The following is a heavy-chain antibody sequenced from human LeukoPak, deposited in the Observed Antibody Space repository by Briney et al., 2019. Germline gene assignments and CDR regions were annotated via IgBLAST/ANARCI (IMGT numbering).Heavy chain of an antibody. Sequence: GGSLRLSCAASGFNFSSRWMSWVRQAPGKGLEWVANIGQDGTEKNYVDSVKGRFTISRDNAKNSLYLQMSSLRAEDTAVYHCARGYCSGTSCFGAFDIWGQGTMVPVSS. D-gene: IGHD2-2*01. CDR2: IGQDGTEK. CDR3: ARGYCSGTSCFGAFDI. V-gene: IGHV3-7*01. J-gene: IGHJ3*02. CDR1: GFNFSSRW.